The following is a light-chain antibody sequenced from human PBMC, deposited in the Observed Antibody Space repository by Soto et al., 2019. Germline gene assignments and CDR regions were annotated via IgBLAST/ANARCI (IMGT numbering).Light chain of an antibody. Sequence: EIVLTQSPGTLSLSPGDRATLSCRASQSVTNNYLAWYRQKPGQAPRLLIYAASSRATGTPDTFSGSGSGTDFTFTISRLEPEDFAVYYCQQYGSSFTFGPGTRVDIK. J-gene: IGKJ3*01. V-gene: IGKV3-20*01. CDR3: QQYGSSFT. CDR1: QSVTNNY. CDR2: AAS.